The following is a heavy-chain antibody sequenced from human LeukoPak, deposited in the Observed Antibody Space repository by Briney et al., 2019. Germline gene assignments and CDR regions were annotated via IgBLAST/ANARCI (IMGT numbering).Heavy chain of an antibody. CDR3: ARHGSITMVRGRLRYFYMDV. D-gene: IGHD3-10*01. V-gene: IGHV3-7*01. CDR1: GFTFSSYW. J-gene: IGHJ6*03. Sequence: QAGGSLRLSCAASGFTFSSYWMSWVRQAPGKGLEWVANIKQDGSEKYYVDSVKGRFTISRDNAKNSLYLQMNSLRAEDTAVYYCARHGSITMVRGRLRYFYMDVWGKGTTVTISS. CDR2: IKQDGSEK.